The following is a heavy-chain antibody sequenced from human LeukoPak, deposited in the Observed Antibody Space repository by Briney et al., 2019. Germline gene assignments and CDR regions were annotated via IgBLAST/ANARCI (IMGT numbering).Heavy chain of an antibody. CDR1: GGSVSSGGYS. CDR2: IYYSGST. D-gene: IGHD1-26*01. CDR3: ARDGGSYYFDY. V-gene: IGHV4-61*08. Sequence: PSETLSLTCAVSGGSVSSGGYSWSWIRQPPGKGLEWIGYIYYSGSTNYNPSLKSRVTISVDTSKNQFSLKLSSVTAADTAVYYCARDGGSYYFDYWGQGTLVIVSS. J-gene: IGHJ4*02.